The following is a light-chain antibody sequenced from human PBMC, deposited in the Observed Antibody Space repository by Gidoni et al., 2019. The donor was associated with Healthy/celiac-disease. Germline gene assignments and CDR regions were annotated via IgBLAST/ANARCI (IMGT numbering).Light chain of an antibody. CDR1: SSNIGAGYD. J-gene: IGLJ1*01. CDR3: QSYDSSLSGYV. CDR2: GNS. Sequence: HSVLTQPPSVSRSPGRRVTISCTGSSSNIGAGYDVHWYQQPPGTAPKLLIYGNSNRPSGVPDRFSGSKSGTSASLAITGLQAEDEADYYCQSYDSSLSGYVFGTGTKVTVL. V-gene: IGLV1-40*01.